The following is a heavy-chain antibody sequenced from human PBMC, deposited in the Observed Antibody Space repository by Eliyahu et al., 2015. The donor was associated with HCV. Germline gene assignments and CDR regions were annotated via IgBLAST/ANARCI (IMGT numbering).Heavy chain of an antibody. Sequence: QVQLVQSGAEVKKPGASVKVSCKASGYXFXSXXIHGXRQAPGQGLEWMGIINPSGGSTSYAQKFQGRVTMTRDTSTSTVYMELSSLRSEDTAVYYCARGGEGAAYCGGDCYSGNYWGQGTLVTVSS. CDR2: INPSGGST. CDR3: ARGGEGAAYCGGDCYSGNY. V-gene: IGHV1-46*01. CDR1: GYXFXSXX. D-gene: IGHD2-21*02. J-gene: IGHJ4*02.